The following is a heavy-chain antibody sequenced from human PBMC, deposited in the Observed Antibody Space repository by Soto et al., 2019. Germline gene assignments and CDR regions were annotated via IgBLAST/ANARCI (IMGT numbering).Heavy chain of an antibody. D-gene: IGHD5-12*01. J-gene: IGHJ4*02. CDR1: GGSISSSNW. Sequence: PSETLSLTCAVSGGSISSSNWWSWVRQPPGKGLEWIGEIYHGGSTNYNPSLKSRVTISVDKSKNQFSLKLSSVTAADTAVYYCASVRGYSGYDGDYWGQGTLATVSS. CDR3: ASVRGYSGYDGDY. CDR2: IYHGGST. V-gene: IGHV4-4*02.